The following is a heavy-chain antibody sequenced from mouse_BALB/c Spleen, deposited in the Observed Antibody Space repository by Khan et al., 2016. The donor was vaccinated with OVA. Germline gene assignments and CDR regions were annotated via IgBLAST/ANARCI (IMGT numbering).Heavy chain of an antibody. CDR2: IYPYNDDT. V-gene: IGHV1S136*01. CDR1: GYIFTDYV. Sequence: VQLQQSGPELVKPGASVKMSCKASGYIFTDYVMHWVKQKPGQGLEWIGYIYPYNDDTESTERFKGKATLTLDKSSSTAYMYLSSRTSADSAVYYCARSTTDYYTMDYWGQGTSVTVSS. D-gene: IGHD1-1*01. J-gene: IGHJ4*01. CDR3: ARSTTDYYTMDY.